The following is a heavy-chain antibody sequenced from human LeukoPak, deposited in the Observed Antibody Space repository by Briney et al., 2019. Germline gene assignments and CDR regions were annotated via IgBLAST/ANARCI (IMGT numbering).Heavy chain of an antibody. CDR1: GGSISSGSYY. CDR3: ARAGITGTTRFDP. Sequence: SETLSLTCTVSGGSISSGSYYWSWIRQPAGKGLEWIGRIYTSGSTNYNPSLKSRATISVDTSKNQFSLKLSSVTAADTAVYYCARAGITGTTRFDPWGQGTLVTVSS. V-gene: IGHV4-61*02. D-gene: IGHD1-7*01. J-gene: IGHJ5*02. CDR2: IYTSGST.